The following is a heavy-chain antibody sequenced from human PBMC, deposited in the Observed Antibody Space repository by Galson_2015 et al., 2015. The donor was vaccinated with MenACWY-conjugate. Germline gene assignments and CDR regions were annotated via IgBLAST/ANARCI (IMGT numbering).Heavy chain of an antibody. J-gene: IGHJ3*02. CDR3: VRAEGWLRSAFDI. D-gene: IGHD5-24*01. CDR2: VSYDGSTK. CDR1: GFRFRSYT. Sequence: SLRLSCAASGFRFRSYTLYWVRQAPGKGLEWVAVVSYDGSTKHYADSVKSRFTISRDNSNNTVSLQMNSLRPEDTAVYYCVRAEGWLRSAFDIWGQGTMVTVSS. V-gene: IGHV3-30*01.